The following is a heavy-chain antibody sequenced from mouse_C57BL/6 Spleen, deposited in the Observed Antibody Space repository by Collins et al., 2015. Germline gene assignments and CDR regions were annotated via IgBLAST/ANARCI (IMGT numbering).Heavy chain of an antibody. CDR2: IYPGDGDT. J-gene: IGHJ4*01. V-gene: IGHV1-80*01. CDR3: ARCLDLYYAMDY. CDR1: GYAFSSYW. Sequence: VQLQQSGAELVKPGASVKISCKASGYAFSSYWMNWVKQRPGKGLEWIGQIYPGDGDTNYNGKFKGKATLTADKSSSTAYMQLSSLTSEDSAVYFCARCLDLYYAMDYWGQGTSVTVSS.